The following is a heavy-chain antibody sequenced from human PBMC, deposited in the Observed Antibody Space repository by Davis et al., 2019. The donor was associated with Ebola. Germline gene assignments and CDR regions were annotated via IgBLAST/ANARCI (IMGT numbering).Heavy chain of an antibody. CDR1: GGSFSGYY. D-gene: IGHD5-24*01. V-gene: IGHV4-34*01. CDR3: ARGRWLDY. J-gene: IGHJ4*02. Sequence: SETLSLTCAVYGGSFSGYYWSWIRQPPGKGLEWIGEINHIGSTNYNPSLKSRVTISVDTSKNQFSLKLSSVTAADTAVYYCARGRWLDYWGQGTLVTVSS. CDR2: INHIGST.